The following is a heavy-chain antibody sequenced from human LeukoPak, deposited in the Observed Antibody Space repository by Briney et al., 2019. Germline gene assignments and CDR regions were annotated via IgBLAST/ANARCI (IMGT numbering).Heavy chain of an antibody. CDR1: GFTFSSYG. D-gene: IGHD6-13*01. CDR2: IWYGGSNK. V-gene: IGHV3-33*08. CDR3: AKTGYSSRWTYYFDY. J-gene: IGHJ4*02. Sequence: GGSLRLSCAASGFTFSSYGMHWVRQAPGKGLEWVAVIWYGGSNKYYADSVKGRFTISRDNSKNTLYLQMNSLRAEDTAVYYCAKTGYSSRWTYYFDYWGQGTLVTVSS.